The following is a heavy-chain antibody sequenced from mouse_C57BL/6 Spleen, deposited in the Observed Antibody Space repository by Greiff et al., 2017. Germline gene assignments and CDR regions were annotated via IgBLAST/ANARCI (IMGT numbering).Heavy chain of an antibody. V-gene: IGHV1-15*01. CDR2: IDPETGGT. CDR1: GYTFTDYE. J-gene: IGHJ2*01. CDR3: TRDEG. Sequence: LVESGAELVRPGASVTLSCKASGYTFTDYEMHWVKQTPVHGLEWIGAIDPETGGTAYNQKFKGKAILTADKSSSTAYMELRSLTSEDSAVYYCTRDEGWGQGTTLTVSS.